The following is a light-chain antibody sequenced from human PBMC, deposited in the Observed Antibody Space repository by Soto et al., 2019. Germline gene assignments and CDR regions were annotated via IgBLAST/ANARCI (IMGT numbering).Light chain of an antibody. Sequence: IQMTQSPSSLSASVGDRVTITCRASQGISSYLAWYQQKPGKAPKLLIYAASSLQSGVPSRFSGSGSGTDFTLTISSLQPEDFATYYCQQANSFPITFGQGTRLEIK. CDR1: QGISSY. CDR2: AAS. V-gene: IGKV1-12*01. J-gene: IGKJ5*01. CDR3: QQANSFPIT.